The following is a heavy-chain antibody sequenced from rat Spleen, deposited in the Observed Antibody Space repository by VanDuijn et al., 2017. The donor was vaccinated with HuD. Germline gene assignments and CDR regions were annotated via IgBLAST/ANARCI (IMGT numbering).Heavy chain of an antibody. CDR3: TRSRRGGWDY. Sequence: EVQLVESGGGLVQPGRSLKLSCAASGFTFSNYYMAWVRQAPTKGLEWVASITNSGGSTYYRDSVKGRFTISRDNAKSTLYLQMDSLRSEDTATYYCTRSRRGGWDYWGQGVMVTVSS. CDR2: ITNSGGST. V-gene: IGHV5S23*01. D-gene: IGHD1-11*01. J-gene: IGHJ2*01. CDR1: GFTFSNYY.